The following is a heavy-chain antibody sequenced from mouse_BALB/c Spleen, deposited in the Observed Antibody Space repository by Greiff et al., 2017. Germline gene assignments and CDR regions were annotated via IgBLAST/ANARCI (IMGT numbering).Heavy chain of an antibody. CDR3: ARDISDFDY. CDR1: GFTFSSYG. J-gene: IGHJ2*01. CDR2: INSNGGST. V-gene: IGHV5-6-3*01. Sequence: EVQLKESGGGLVQPGGSLKLSCAASGFTFSSYGMSWVRQTPDKRLELVATINSNGGSTYYPDSVKGRFTISRDNAKNTLYLQMSSLKSEDTAMYYCARDISDFDYWGQGTTLTVSS.